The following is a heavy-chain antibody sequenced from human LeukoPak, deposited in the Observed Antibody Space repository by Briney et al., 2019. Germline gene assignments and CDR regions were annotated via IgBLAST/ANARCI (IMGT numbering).Heavy chain of an antibody. V-gene: IGHV3-23*01. CDR3: AKSSYYDASGYYREYYFDS. CDR2: ISGSGGST. D-gene: IGHD3-22*01. Sequence: GGSLRLSCVPSGFSFSNYAMSWVRQAPGKGLEWVSSISGSGGSTHYVDSVKGLFTISRDKTKNTLYLQMNSLRAEDTAVYYCAKSSYYDASGYYREYYFDSWGQGTLVTVSS. J-gene: IGHJ4*02. CDR1: GFSFSNYA.